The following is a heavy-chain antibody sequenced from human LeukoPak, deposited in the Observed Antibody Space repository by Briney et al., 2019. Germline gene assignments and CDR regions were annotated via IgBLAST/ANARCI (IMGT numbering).Heavy chain of an antibody. V-gene: IGHV1-18*01. CDR3: ARLRITIFGVALIFDY. D-gene: IGHD3-3*01. J-gene: IGHJ4*02. CDR1: GYTFTSYG. Sequence: ASVKVSCKASGYTFTSYGISWVRQAPGQGLEWMGWISAYNGNTNYAQKPQGRVTMTTDTSTSTAYMELRSLRSDDTAVYYCARLRITIFGVALIFDYWGRGTLVTVSS. CDR2: ISAYNGNT.